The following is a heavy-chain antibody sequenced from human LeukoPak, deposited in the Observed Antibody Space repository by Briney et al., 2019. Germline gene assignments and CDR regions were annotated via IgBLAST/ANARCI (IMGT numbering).Heavy chain of an antibody. CDR1: GGTFSSYA. D-gene: IGHD1-7*01. CDR3: GGGYNWNYGVDY. J-gene: IGHJ4*02. Sequence: ASVKVSWKASGGTFSSYAISWVRQAPGQGLEWMGGIIPIFGTANYAQKFQGRVTITADESTSTAYMELSSLRSEDTAVYYCGGGYNWNYGVDYWGQGTWSPSPQ. V-gene: IGHV1-69*13. CDR2: IIPIFGTA.